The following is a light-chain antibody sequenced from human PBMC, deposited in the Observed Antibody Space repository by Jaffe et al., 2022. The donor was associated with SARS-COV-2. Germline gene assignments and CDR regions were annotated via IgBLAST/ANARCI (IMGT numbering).Light chain of an antibody. CDR1: QSVSSTY. Sequence: EIVLTQSPGTLSLSPGERATLSCRASQSVSSTYLAWYQQKPGQAPRLLVSGASNRATGIPDRFSGSGSGTDFTLTISRLEPEDFAVYYCQQYGRSLWTFGQGTKVEI. V-gene: IGKV3-20*01. CDR3: QQYGRSLWT. CDR2: GAS. J-gene: IGKJ1*01.